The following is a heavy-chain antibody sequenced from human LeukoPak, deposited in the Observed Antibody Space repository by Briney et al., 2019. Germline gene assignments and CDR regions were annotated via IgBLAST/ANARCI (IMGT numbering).Heavy chain of an antibody. J-gene: IGHJ6*02. Sequence: SQTLSLTCTVSSGSISSGGYYWSWIRQHPGKGLEWIGYIYYSGSTYYNPSLKSRVTISVDTSKNQFSLKLSSVTAADTAVYYCARGVVVVAAQYYYYYGMDVWGQGTTVTVSS. CDR1: SGSISSGGYY. CDR3: ARGVVVVAAQYYYYYGMDV. CDR2: IYYSGST. D-gene: IGHD2-15*01. V-gene: IGHV4-31*03.